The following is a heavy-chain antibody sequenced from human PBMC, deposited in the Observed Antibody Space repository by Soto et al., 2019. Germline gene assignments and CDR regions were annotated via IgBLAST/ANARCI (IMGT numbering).Heavy chain of an antibody. CDR2: INSDGSST. V-gene: IGHV3-74*01. J-gene: IGHJ4*02. Sequence: LSLSCAASGFTFSSYWMHWVRQAPGKGLVWVSRINSDGSSTSYADSVKGRFTISRDNAKNTLYLQMNSLRAEDTAVYYCARDPEDLGSGWYLYYFDYWGQGTLVTVSS. D-gene: IGHD6-19*01. CDR1: GFTFSSYW. CDR3: ARDPEDLGSGWYLYYFDY.